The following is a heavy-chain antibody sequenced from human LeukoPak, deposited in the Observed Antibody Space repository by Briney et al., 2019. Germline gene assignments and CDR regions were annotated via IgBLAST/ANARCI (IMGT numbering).Heavy chain of an antibody. Sequence: KSGGSLRRSCGASGFIFNGYTMNWVRQAPGNGLEWISSITSSGRYIYYADSVKGRFTISRDNSKNTLFLQMNNLRAEDTAIYYCAKTPVLLWFGEVDYWGQGSLVTVSS. CDR2: ITSSGRYI. CDR3: AKTPVLLWFGEVDY. J-gene: IGHJ4*02. D-gene: IGHD3-10*01. CDR1: GFIFNGYT. V-gene: IGHV3-21*04.